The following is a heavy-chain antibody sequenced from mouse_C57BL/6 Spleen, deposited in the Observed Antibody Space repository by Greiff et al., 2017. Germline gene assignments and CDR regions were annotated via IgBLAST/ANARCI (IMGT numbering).Heavy chain of an antibody. CDR1: GYTFTSYW. J-gene: IGHJ1*03. D-gene: IGHD2-4*01. V-gene: IGHV1-55*01. CDR3: ARRYDYDWYFDV. Sequence: QVQLQQSGPELVKPGASVKMSCKASGYTFTSYWITWVKQRPGQGLEWIGDIYPGSGSTNYNEKFKSKATLTVDTSSSTAYMQLSSLTSEDSAVYYCARRYDYDWYFDVWGTGTTVTVSS. CDR2: IYPGSGST.